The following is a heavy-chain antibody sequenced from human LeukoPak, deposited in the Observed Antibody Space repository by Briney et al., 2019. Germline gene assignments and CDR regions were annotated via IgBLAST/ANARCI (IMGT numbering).Heavy chain of an antibody. J-gene: IGHJ1*01. CDR3: ARGIAVAGIRFFQH. V-gene: IGHV1-2*02. CDR1: GYTFTGYY. CDR2: INPNSGGT. Sequence: ASVKVSCKASGYTFTGYYMHWVRQAPGQGLEWMGWINPNSGGTNYAQKFQGRVTMTRDTSISTAYMELSRLRSDDTAVYYCARGIAVAGIRFFQHWGQGTLVTVSS. D-gene: IGHD6-19*01.